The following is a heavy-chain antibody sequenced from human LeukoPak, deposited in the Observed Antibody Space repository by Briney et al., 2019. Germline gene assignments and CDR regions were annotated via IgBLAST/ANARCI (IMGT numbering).Heavy chain of an antibody. CDR2: IKSKTDGGTI. Sequence: PGGSLRPSCAASGFTFSNAWMSWVRQAPGKGLEWVGRIKSKTDGGTIDYAAPVKGRFTISRDDSKNTLYLQMNSLKTEDTAVYYCTTDSPALLVDYWGQGTLVTVSS. V-gene: IGHV3-15*01. J-gene: IGHJ4*02. CDR1: GFTFSNAW. D-gene: IGHD3-10*01. CDR3: TTDSPALLVDY.